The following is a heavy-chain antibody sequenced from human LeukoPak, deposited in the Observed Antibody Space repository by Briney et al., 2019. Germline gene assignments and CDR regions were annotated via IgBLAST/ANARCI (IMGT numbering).Heavy chain of an antibody. CDR3: ARSYYYGSGIVRYFDY. CDR2: IKQDGSEK. CDR1: GFTFSSYW. Sequence: GGSLRLSCGAYGFTFSSYWMSWVRQAPGKGLEWVANIKQDGSEKYYVDSVKGRFTISRDNAKNSLYLQMNSLRAEDTAVYYCARSYYYGSGIVRYFDYWGQGTLVTVSS. D-gene: IGHD3-10*01. J-gene: IGHJ4*02. V-gene: IGHV3-7*01.